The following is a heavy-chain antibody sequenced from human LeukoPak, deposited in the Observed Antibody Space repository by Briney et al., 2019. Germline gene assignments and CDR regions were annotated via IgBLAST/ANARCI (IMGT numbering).Heavy chain of an antibody. D-gene: IGHD3-10*01. V-gene: IGHV4-59*01. CDR1: GGSIRSYY. CDR3: ARSGSHLWFGELSLSY. CDR2: IYSSGTT. Sequence: SETLSLTCTVSGGSIRSYYWSWVRQPPGKGLEWIGYIYSSGTTNYNPSLKSRVTISIDTSKNQFSLKLSSVTAADTAVYYCARSGSHLWFGELSLSYWGQGTLVTVSS. J-gene: IGHJ4*02.